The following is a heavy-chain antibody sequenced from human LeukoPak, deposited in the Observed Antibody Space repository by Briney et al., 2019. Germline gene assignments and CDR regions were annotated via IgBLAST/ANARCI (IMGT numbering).Heavy chain of an antibody. CDR3: ARCQIVAAGTGPFDI. Sequence: GGSLRLSCAASGSTFSSYAMTWVRLAPGKGLEWVSAFSAADGSTQYADSVKGRFTISRDNSKNTLYLQMNSLTVEDTAVYFCARCQIVAAGTGPFDIWGQGTMVTVSS. CDR1: GSTFSSYA. J-gene: IGHJ3*02. CDR2: FSAADGST. D-gene: IGHD6-13*01. V-gene: IGHV3-23*01.